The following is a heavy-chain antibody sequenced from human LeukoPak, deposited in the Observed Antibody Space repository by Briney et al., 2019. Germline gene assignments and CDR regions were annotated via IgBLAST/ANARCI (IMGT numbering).Heavy chain of an antibody. CDR2: VNTDGTTT. J-gene: IGHJ4*02. V-gene: IGHV3-74*03. Sequence: GGSLRLSCAASGFTVGHHYMHWVRQSPGQGLVWVSYVNTDGTTTTYADSVKGRFASSRDNAKNMVYLQMSSLRAEDTAVYYCVRDAPQSQFDYWGRGALVTLSS. CDR1: GFTVGHHY. D-gene: IGHD4-11*01. CDR3: VRDAPQSQFDY.